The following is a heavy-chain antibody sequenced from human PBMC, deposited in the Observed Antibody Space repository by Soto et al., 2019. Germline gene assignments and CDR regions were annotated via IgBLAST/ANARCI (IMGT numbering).Heavy chain of an antibody. V-gene: IGHV3-21*03. CDR1: GFDFSTFG. J-gene: IGHJ4*02. CDR3: GRRPENFWSGYPEAFDY. CDR2: LSPSYPYT. Sequence: GGSLRLSCAASGFDFSTFGMNWVRQAPGKGLEWVSFLSPSYPYTSYADSVKGRFTIAGDNAKNSVSLQMNSLRADDTGVYYCGRRPENFWSGYPEAFDYWGPGTLVTVSS. D-gene: IGHD3-3*01.